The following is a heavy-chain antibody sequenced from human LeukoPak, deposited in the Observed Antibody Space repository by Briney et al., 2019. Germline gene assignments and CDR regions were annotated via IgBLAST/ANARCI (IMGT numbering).Heavy chain of an antibody. V-gene: IGHV4-34*01. J-gene: IGHJ4*02. D-gene: IGHD5-18*01. CDR3: MRTDLWDTVLISS. Sequence: PSETLSLTCAVYGGSFSAFYWHWIRQPPGKGLEWLGEINHSGSAGYNPSLKSRLTISVDTSKTQFSLKLSSVTAADTAIYYCMRTDLWDTVLISSWGQGTLVTVSS. CDR2: INHSGSA. CDR1: GGSFSAFY.